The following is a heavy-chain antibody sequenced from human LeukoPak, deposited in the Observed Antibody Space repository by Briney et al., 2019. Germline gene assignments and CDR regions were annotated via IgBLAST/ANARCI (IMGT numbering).Heavy chain of an antibody. CDR1: GGSISSYY. CDR2: IHTGGST. J-gene: IGHJ5*02. Sequence: SETLSLTCTVSGGSISSYYWNWIRQPAGKRLECIGRIHTGGSTNYNPSLKSRVTMSLDTSKNQLSLKLISVTAADTAVYYCARVFSRSFYPWGQGTLVTASS. V-gene: IGHV4-4*07. CDR3: ARVFSRSFYP.